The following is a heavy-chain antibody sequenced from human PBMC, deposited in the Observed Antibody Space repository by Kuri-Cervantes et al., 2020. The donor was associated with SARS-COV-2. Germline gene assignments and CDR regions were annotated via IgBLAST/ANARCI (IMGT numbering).Heavy chain of an antibody. D-gene: IGHD2-21*01. V-gene: IGHV3-30-3*01. CDR3: ARDGIGFDP. J-gene: IGHJ5*02. CDR2: ISYDGSNK. Sequence: LSLTCAASGFTFSSYAMHWVRQAPGKGLEWVAVISYDGSNKYYADSVKGRFTISRDNSKNTLYLQMNSLRAEDTAVYYCARDGIGFDPWGQGTLVTDSS. CDR1: GFTFSSYA.